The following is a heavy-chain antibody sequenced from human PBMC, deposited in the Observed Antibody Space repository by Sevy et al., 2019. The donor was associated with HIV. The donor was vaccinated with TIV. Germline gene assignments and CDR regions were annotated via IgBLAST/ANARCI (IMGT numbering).Heavy chain of an antibody. Sequence: ALRLSCAASGFTFSSYAMSWVRQTPGKGLEWVAVISYDGNNKYYADSVKGRFTVSRDNSKNTLYAQMNSLRAEDTAVYYCAKDHNLWSEGGFLHHWGQGTLVTVSS. CDR2: ISYDGNNK. V-gene: IGHV3-30*18. D-gene: IGHD3-10*01. CDR3: AKDHNLWSEGGFLHH. CDR1: GFTFSSYA. J-gene: IGHJ1*01.